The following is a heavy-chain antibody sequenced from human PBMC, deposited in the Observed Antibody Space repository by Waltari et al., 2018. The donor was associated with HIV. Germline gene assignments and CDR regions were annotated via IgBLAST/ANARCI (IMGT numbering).Heavy chain of an antibody. CDR2: MNNDGDT. J-gene: IGHJ4*02. CDR1: GFTFSSYW. V-gene: IGHV3-74*01. CDR3: ARDPFTNYRAFDY. Sequence: EVQLVESGGGLVQPGGSLRLSCAASGFTFSSYWMHWVRQAPGEGLVWSARMNNDGDTRYADSAKGRFTISRDNAKNTLYLQMKSLRAEDTAVYYCARDPFTNYRAFDYWGQGTLVTVSS. D-gene: IGHD1-7*01.